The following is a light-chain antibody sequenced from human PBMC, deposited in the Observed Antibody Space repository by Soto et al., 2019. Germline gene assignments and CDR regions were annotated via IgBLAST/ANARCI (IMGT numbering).Light chain of an antibody. J-gene: IGKJ3*01. CDR1: QSVSSY. V-gene: IGKV3-11*01. Sequence: ESVLTQAAATLSLYPGERATLSCRASQSVSSYLAWYQQKPGQAPRLLIYDASNRATGIPARFSGSGSGTDFTLTISSLEPEDFAVYYCQQRSNWVTFGPGTKVDIK. CDR2: DAS. CDR3: QQRSNWVT.